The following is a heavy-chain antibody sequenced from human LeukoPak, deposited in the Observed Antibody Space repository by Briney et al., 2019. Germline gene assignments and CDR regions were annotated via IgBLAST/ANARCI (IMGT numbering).Heavy chain of an antibody. J-gene: IGHJ4*02. Sequence: PGGSLRLSCAASGFTFSSYSMNWVRQAPGKGLEWVSSISSSSSYIYYADSVKGRFTISRDNAKNSLYLQMNSLRAEDTAAYYCARDGGILTGYVRYWGQGTLVTVPS. D-gene: IGHD3-9*01. V-gene: IGHV3-21*01. CDR2: ISSSSSYI. CDR1: GFTFSSYS. CDR3: ARDGGILTGYVRY.